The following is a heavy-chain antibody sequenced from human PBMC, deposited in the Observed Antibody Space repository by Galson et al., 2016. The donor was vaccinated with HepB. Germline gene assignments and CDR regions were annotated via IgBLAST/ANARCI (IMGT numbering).Heavy chain of an antibody. V-gene: IGHV3-30-3*02. D-gene: IGHD3-16*01. CDR3: AKAVCGSSVSLPYY. CDR2: ISYDGNNK. Sequence: SLRLSCAASGFPFSSYAMHWVRQAPGKGLEWVAVISYDGNNKYFAGSVKGRFTISRENSYNTLYLQMKSLRPDDTAVYYCAKAVCGSSVSLPYYWGQGALVTVSS. J-gene: IGHJ4*02. CDR1: GFPFSSYA.